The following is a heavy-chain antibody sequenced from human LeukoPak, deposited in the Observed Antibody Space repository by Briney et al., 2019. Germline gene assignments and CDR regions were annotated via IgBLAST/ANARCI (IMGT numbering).Heavy chain of an antibody. CDR1: GGSISSGSDY. J-gene: IGHJ4*02. V-gene: IGHV4-61*02. Sequence: SETLSLTCTVSGGSISSGSDYWSWIRQPAGKGLEWIGRIYTSGSTNYNPSLKSRVTISVDTSKNQFSLKLSSVTAADTAVYYCARLVGARGYFDYWGQGTLLTVSS. D-gene: IGHD1-26*01. CDR3: ARLVGARGYFDY. CDR2: IYTSGST.